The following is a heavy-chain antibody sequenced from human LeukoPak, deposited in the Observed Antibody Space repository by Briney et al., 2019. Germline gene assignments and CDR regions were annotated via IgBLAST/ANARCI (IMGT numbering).Heavy chain of an antibody. J-gene: IGHJ6*03. Sequence: GGSLRLSCAASGFTFSSFAMSWVRQAPGKGLEWVSAISGSGGSTYYADSVKDRFTISRDNSKNTLYLQMNSLRAEDTAVYHCAKRGGLPPLDYYYYYMDVWGKGTTVTVSS. CDR2: ISGSGGST. V-gene: IGHV3-23*01. D-gene: IGHD2-21*02. CDR1: GFTFSSFA. CDR3: AKRGGLPPLDYYYYYMDV.